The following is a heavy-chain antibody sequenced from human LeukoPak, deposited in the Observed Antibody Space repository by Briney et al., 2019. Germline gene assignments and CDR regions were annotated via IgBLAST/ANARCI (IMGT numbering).Heavy chain of an antibody. CDR3: ARRPYYDFWSGYRFDP. J-gene: IGHJ5*02. D-gene: IGHD3-3*01. V-gene: IGHV4-39*01. Sequence: SETLSLTCAVYGGSISSSSYYWGWIRQPPGKGLEWIGSIYYSGSTYYNPSLKSRVTISVDTSKNQFSLKLSSVTAADTAVYYCARRPYYDFWSGYRFDPWGQGTLVTVSS. CDR1: GGSISSSSYY. CDR2: IYYSGST.